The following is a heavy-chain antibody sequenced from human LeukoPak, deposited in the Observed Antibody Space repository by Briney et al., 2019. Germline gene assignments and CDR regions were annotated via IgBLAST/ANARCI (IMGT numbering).Heavy chain of an antibody. CDR1: GFTFEAYG. J-gene: IGHJ3*02. Sequence: GGSLRLSCAASGFTFEAYGMTWVRQAPGKGLEWASAINWNGGSPGYADSVKGRFTISRDNAKNSLHLQMNSLRAEDTALYYCARLRQSWFSAYDIWGQGTRVTVSS. CDR2: INWNGGSP. V-gene: IGHV3-20*04. CDR3: ARLRQSWFSAYDI. D-gene: IGHD3-10*01.